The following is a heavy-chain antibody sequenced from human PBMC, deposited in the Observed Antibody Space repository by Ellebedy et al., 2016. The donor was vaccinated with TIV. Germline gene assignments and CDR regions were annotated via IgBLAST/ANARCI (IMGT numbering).Heavy chain of an antibody. Sequence: ASVKVSXXASGYTFTGYYMHWVRQAPGQGLEWMGIINPSGGSTSYAQKFQGRVTMTRDTSMSTVYMELSSLRSEDTAVYYCARDLRIMITFGGVIVHPLGMDVWGQGTTVTVSS. D-gene: IGHD3-16*02. CDR3: ARDLRIMITFGGVIVHPLGMDV. V-gene: IGHV1-46*01. J-gene: IGHJ6*02. CDR2: INPSGGST. CDR1: GYTFTGYY.